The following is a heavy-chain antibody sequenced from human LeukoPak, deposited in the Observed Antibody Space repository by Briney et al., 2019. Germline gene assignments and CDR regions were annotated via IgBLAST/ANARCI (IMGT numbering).Heavy chain of an antibody. CDR2: IYYSGST. CDR3: ARGGSSSSWPFYY. J-gene: IGHJ4*02. CDR1: GDSISSYY. D-gene: IGHD6-13*01. V-gene: IGHV4-59*01. Sequence: PSETLSLTCTVSGDSISSYYWGWIRQSPGKGLEWIGYIYYSGSTNYNPSLKSRVTISVDTSKNQFSLKLTSVTAADTAVYYCARGGSSSSWPFYYWGQGTLVTVSS.